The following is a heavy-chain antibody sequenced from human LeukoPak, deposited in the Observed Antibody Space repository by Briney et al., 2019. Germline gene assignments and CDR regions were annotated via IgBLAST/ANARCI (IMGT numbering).Heavy chain of an antibody. CDR2: INHSGST. Sequence: SETLSLTCAVYGGSFSGYYWSWIRQPPGKGLEWIGEINHSGSTNYNPSLKSRVTISVDTSKNQFSLKLSSVTAADTAVYYCARGGGCSGGSCLFFDYWGQRTLVTVSS. CDR3: ARGGGCSGGSCLFFDY. V-gene: IGHV4-34*01. CDR1: GGSFSGYY. J-gene: IGHJ4*02. D-gene: IGHD2-15*01.